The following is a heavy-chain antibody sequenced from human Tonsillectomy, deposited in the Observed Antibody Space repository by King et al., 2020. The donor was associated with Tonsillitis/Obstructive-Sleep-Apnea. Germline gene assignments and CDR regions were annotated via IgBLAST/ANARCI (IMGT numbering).Heavy chain of an antibody. V-gene: IGHV3-74*01. CDR2: INSDGSRT. D-gene: IGHD2-2*01. CDR1: GFTFSSYW. CDR3: ARGGVIVPAALIHMDV. Sequence: VQLVESGGGLVQPGGSLRLSCAASGFTFSSYWMHWVRQAPGKGLVWVSRINSDGSRTTYADSVKGRFTISRDNAKNTLYLQMNSLRAEDTAVYYCARGGVIVPAALIHMDVWGKGTTVTVSS. J-gene: IGHJ6*03.